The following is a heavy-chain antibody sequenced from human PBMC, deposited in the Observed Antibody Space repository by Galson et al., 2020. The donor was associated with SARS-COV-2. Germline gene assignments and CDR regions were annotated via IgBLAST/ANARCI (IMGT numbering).Heavy chain of an antibody. CDR3: GRTLASAATAFDS. CDR2: VYWDDDK. Sequence: SGPTLVKPTQSLTLTCTVSGFSLNTDGVGVAWIRQPPGKALEWLALVYWDDDKRYSPSLRNRITITKDASKSHVVLTMTNMDPKDTATYFCGRTLASAATAFDSWCQGTLVNVAS. J-gene: IGHJ4*02. V-gene: IGHV2-5*02. CDR1: GFSLNTDGVG. D-gene: IGHD6-13*01.